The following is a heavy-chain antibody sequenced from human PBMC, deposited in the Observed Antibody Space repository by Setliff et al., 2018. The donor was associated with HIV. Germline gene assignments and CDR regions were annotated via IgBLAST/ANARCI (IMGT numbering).Heavy chain of an antibody. D-gene: IGHD6-19*01. CDR3: VKDGQQWRFDP. CDR2: ITRSGDIT. CDR1: GFTFSSSA. V-gene: IGHV3-23*01. J-gene: IGHJ5*02. Sequence: GESLKISCAASGFTFSSSAMSWVRQAPGKGLEWVSAITRSGDITTYADSVKGRFTISRDNSKSTLFLQMNSLRTEDTALYYCVKDGQQWRFDPWGQGTLVTVSS.